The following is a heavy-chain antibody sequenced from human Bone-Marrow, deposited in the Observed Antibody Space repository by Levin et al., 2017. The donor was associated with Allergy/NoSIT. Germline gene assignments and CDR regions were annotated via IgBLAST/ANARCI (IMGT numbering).Heavy chain of an antibody. D-gene: IGHD2/OR15-2a*01. J-gene: IGHJ5*02. CDR2: INPSSGGT. Sequence: RASVKVSCKASGFTFTGYYIYWVRQVPGQGLEWMGWINPSSGGTYYSQKFEGRVTMTRDTSISTAYMELRSLTSDDTAMYFCVRAVSTISKKWFDPWGQGTLVTVSS. CDR1: GFTFTGYY. CDR3: VRAVSTISKKWFDP. V-gene: IGHV1-2*02.